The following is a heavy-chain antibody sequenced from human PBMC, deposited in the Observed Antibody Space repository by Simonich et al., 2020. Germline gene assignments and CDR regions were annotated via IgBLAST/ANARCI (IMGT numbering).Heavy chain of an antibody. Sequence: EVQLLESGGGLVQPGGSLRLSCAASGFTFSSYAMSWVRQAPGKGREWGSAISGSGGRTYYADAVKGRFTISRDNSKNTLYLQMNSLRAEDTAVYYCATYYFDYWGQGTLVTVSS. CDR2: ISGSGGRT. CDR3: ATYYFDY. V-gene: IGHV3-23*01. CDR1: GFTFSSYA. J-gene: IGHJ4*02.